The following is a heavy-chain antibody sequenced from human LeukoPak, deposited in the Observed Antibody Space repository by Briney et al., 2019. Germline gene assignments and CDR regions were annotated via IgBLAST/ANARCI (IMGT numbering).Heavy chain of an antibody. Sequence: GASVKVSCKASGYTFTDYYIYWMKQAPGQGLEWMGWINPKTGGSTFAQKLQDRVTMTSDTSISTAYMELRGLVSDDTAVYYCAREADCGGDCYSGYFDYWGQGTLVTVSS. D-gene: IGHD2-21*02. V-gene: IGHV1-2*02. CDR1: GYTFTDYY. CDR3: AREADCGGDCYSGYFDY. CDR2: INPKTGGS. J-gene: IGHJ4*02.